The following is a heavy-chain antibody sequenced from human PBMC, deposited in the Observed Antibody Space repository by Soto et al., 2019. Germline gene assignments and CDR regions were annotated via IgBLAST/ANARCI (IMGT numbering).Heavy chain of an antibody. CDR2: IGDSGATT. J-gene: IGHJ4*02. Sequence: GGSLRLSCAASAFTIRNYAMSWVRQAPGKGLEWVSAIGDSGATTYYADSVKGRFTISRDNSKNTLYLQMNNLRAEDTAFYYCAKDRSSTSCYGFDYWGPGALVTVSS. CDR1: AFTIRNYA. V-gene: IGHV3-23*01. D-gene: IGHD2-2*01. CDR3: AKDRSSTSCYGFDY.